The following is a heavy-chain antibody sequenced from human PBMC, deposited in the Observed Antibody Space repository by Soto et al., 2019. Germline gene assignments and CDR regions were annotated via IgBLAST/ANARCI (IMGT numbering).Heavy chain of an antibody. CDR3: ARAGYSSRWWVYYYYGMDV. Sequence: ASVKVSCKASGYTFTGYYMRWVRQAPGQGLEWMGWINPNSGGTNYAQKFQGRVTMTRDTSISTAYMELSRLRSDDTAVYYCARAGYSSRWWVYYYYGMDVWGQWNTVTVS. V-gene: IGHV1-2*02. D-gene: IGHD6-19*01. CDR2: INPNSGGT. CDR1: GYTFTGYY. J-gene: IGHJ6*02.